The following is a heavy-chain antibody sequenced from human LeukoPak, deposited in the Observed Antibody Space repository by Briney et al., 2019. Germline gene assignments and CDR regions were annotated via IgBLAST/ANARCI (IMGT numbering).Heavy chain of an antibody. Sequence: ASVKVSCKASGYTFTSYGISWVRQAPGQGLEWMGWISAYNGNTNYAQKLQGRVTMTTDTSTSTAYMELRSLRSDDTAVYYCASGEAYYDILTGVDNWGQGTLVTVSS. V-gene: IGHV1-18*01. CDR3: ASGEAYYDILTGVDN. CDR1: GYTFTSYG. D-gene: IGHD3-9*01. CDR2: ISAYNGNT. J-gene: IGHJ4*02.